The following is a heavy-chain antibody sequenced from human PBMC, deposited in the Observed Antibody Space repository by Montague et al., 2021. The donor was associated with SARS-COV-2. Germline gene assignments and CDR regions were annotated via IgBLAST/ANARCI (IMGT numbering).Heavy chain of an antibody. Sequence: TLSLTCTVSGGSISNYVYYCSWIRQHPGKGLEWIGYIYDSGSSYYNPSLTSRVTMSVDTSKNQFSLNLISVTAADTADYYCARGDGVVVAAPDVWGQGTMVTVSS. CDR3: ARGDGVVVAAPDV. J-gene: IGHJ6*02. D-gene: IGHD2-15*01. CDR2: IYDSGSS. CDR1: GGSISNYVYY. V-gene: IGHV4-31*03.